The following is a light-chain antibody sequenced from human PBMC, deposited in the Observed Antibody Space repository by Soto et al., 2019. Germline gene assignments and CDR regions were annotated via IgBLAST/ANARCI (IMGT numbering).Light chain of an antibody. Sequence: EIVLTQSPATLSLSKGERATLSCSASQSVSSYLAWYQQKPGQAPRLLIYDASNRATGIPARFSGSGSGTDFTLTIISLQPEDFATYYCQQTYTTPEITFGQGTRVEIK. CDR3: QQTYTTPEIT. CDR2: DAS. V-gene: IGKV3-11*01. J-gene: IGKJ5*01. CDR1: QSVSSY.